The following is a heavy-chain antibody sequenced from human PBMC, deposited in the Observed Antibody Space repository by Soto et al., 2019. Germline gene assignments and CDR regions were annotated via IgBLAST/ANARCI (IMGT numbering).Heavy chain of an antibody. V-gene: IGHV3-30*04. CDR1: RFTFSSYA. Sequence: QVQLVESGGGVVQPGRSLRLSCTASRFTFSSYAMHWVRQAPGKGLEWVAVIAYGGGDTYYADSVKGRFSVSRDDSRNKLYLQMDSLRAEDTAVYYCATYDTSGYYPWGYYFDYWGQGTLVTVSS. CDR2: IAYGGGDT. J-gene: IGHJ4*02. D-gene: IGHD3-22*01. CDR3: ATYDTSGYYPWGYYFDY.